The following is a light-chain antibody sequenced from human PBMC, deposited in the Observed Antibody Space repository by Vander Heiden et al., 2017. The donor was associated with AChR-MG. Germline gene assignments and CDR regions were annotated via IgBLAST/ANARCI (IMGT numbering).Light chain of an antibody. V-gene: IGLV1-40*01. CDR1: SSTIGAGYD. CDR2: ANS. J-gene: IGLJ2*01. CDR3: QSYDSSLSAVA. Sequence: QSVLTQPPSVSGAPGQRVTISCTGSSSTIGAGYDVHWYQQLPGTAPELLIYANSNRPSGVPDRVSGSKSGTSASLAITGLQAEDEADYYCQSYDSSLSAVAFGGGTKLTVL.